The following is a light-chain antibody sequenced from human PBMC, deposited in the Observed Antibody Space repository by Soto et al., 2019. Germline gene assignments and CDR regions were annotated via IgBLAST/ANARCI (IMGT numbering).Light chain of an antibody. Sequence: EIVLTQSPGTLSLSPGERATLSFRASQSVSSSYLAWYQQKPGQAPRLLIYGASSRATGIPDRFSGIGSGTDFTLTISRLEPEDFAMYYCQQYGYLVTFGGGTKVDIK. J-gene: IGKJ4*01. CDR1: QSVSSSY. V-gene: IGKV3-20*01. CDR2: GAS. CDR3: QQYGYLVT.